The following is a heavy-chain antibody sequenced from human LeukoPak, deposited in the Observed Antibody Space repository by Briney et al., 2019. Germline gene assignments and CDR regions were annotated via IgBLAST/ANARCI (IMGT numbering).Heavy chain of an antibody. Sequence: AAVKVSCKASGYTFTGYSIHWVRQAPGQGVAWMGWINPNTGGTNYAQKFQGRVTMTRDTSISTVYMDLSSLRFDDTAVFYCARAPDYDYVWGTYRLGYWGQGTLVTVSS. CDR3: ARAPDYDYVWGTYRLGY. D-gene: IGHD3-16*02. CDR2: INPNTGGT. V-gene: IGHV1-2*02. J-gene: IGHJ4*02. CDR1: GYTFTGYS.